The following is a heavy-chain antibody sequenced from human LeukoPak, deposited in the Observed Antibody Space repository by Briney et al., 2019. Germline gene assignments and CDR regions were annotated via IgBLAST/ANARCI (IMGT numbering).Heavy chain of an antibody. V-gene: IGHV3-30*04. D-gene: IGHD1-26*01. CDR2: ISYDGSNK. J-gene: IGHJ3*02. CDR3: VGYYESSPNAFDI. CDR1: GFTFSSYA. Sequence: GGSLRLSCAASGFTFSSYAMHWVRQAPGKGLEWVAVISYDGSNKYYADSVKGRFTISRDNSKNTLYLQMNSLRAEDTAVYYCVGYYESSPNAFDIWGQGTMVTVSS.